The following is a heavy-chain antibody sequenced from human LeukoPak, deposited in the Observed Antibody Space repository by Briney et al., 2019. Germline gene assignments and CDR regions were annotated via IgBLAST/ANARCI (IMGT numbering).Heavy chain of an antibody. J-gene: IGHJ4*02. CDR2: ISAYNGNT. CDR1: GYTFTSDG. CDR3: ARSGVTIFGVVIMPFDY. Sequence: ASVKVSCKASGYTFTSDGISWVRQAPGQGLEWMGWISAYNGNTNYAQKLQGRVTMTTDTSTSTAYMELRSLRSDDTAVYYCARSGVTIFGVVIMPFDYWGQGTLVTVSS. D-gene: IGHD3-3*01. V-gene: IGHV1-18*01.